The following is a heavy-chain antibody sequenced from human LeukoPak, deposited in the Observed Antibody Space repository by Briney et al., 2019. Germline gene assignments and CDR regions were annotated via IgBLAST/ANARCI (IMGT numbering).Heavy chain of an antibody. CDR1: GLTFSSYW. V-gene: IGHV3-7*01. Sequence: PGGALRLSCAACGLTFSSYWMRWVRQAPGKGGEGVDNIKQDGSEKYYVDSLKGRFTISRDNAKNSLYLQMYSLRAEDTAVYYCATVDDYYYYGMDVWGQGTTVTVSS. D-gene: IGHD2-2*03. CDR3: ATVDDYYYYGMDV. J-gene: IGHJ6*02. CDR2: IKQDGSEK.